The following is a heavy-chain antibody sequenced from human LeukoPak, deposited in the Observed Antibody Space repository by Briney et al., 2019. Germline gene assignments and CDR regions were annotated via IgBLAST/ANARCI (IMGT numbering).Heavy chain of an antibody. CDR1: GGSISSYY. CDR3: ASAPDSYYGSGSXYXXXXFDP. D-gene: IGHD3-10*01. CDR2: IYYSGST. Sequence: PSETLSLTCTVSGGSISSYYWSWIRQPPGKGLEWIGYIYYSGSTNYNPSLKSRVTISVDTSKNQFSPKLSSVTAADTAVYYCASAPDSYYGSGSXYXXXXFDPWGQGTXVTVSS. V-gene: IGHV4-59*01. J-gene: IGHJ5*02.